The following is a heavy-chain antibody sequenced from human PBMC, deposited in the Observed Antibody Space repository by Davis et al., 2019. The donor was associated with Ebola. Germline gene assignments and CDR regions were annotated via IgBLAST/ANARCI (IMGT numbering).Heavy chain of an antibody. D-gene: IGHD5-12*01. CDR1: GFTFSSYA. CDR3: ARMGGSAYFDY. CDR2: ISYDGSNK. J-gene: IGHJ4*02. V-gene: IGHV3-30-3*01. Sequence: GGSLRLSCAASGFTFSSYAMHWVRQAPGKGLEWEAVISYDGSNKYYADSVKGRFTISRDNSKNTLYLQMNSLRAEDTAVYYCARMGGSAYFDYWGQGTLVTVSS.